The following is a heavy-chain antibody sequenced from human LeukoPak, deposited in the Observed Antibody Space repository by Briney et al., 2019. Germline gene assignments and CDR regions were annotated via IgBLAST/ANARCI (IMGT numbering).Heavy chain of an antibody. Sequence: SSETLSLTCAVYGGSFSGYYWSWIRQPPGKGLEWIGEINHSGSTNYNPSLKSRVTISVDTPKNQFSLKLSSVTAADTAVYYCARGLYGSGSYYMAPNWFDPWGQGTLVTVSS. CDR2: INHSGST. J-gene: IGHJ5*02. CDR3: ARGLYGSGSYYMAPNWFDP. V-gene: IGHV4-34*01. D-gene: IGHD3-10*01. CDR1: GGSFSGYY.